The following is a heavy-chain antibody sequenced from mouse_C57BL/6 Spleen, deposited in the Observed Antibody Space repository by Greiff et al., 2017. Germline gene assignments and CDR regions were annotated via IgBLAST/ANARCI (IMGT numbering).Heavy chain of an antibody. Sequence: VQLQQSGAELARPGASVKLSCKASGYTFTSYGISWVKQRTGPGLEWIGAIYPRSGNTYYNETFKGKSTLTADKSSSTAYMELRSLTSEVSAVDFCSRPAQASWFAYWGQGTLGTVSA. V-gene: IGHV1-81*01. J-gene: IGHJ3*01. D-gene: IGHD3-2*02. CDR3: SRPAQASWFAY. CDR1: GYTFTSYG. CDR2: IYPRSGNT.